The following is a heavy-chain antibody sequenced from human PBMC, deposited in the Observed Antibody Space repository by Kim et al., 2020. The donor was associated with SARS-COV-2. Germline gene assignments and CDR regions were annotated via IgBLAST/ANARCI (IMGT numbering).Heavy chain of an antibody. CDR1: GGSISSSSYY. Sequence: SETLSLTCTVSGGSISSSSYYWGWIRQPPGKGLEWIGSIYYSGSTYYNPSLKSRVTISVDTSKNQFSLKLSSVTAADTAVYYCARDLARLPAFDIWGQGT. J-gene: IGHJ3*02. V-gene: IGHV4-39*07. CDR2: IYYSGST. CDR3: ARDLARLPAFDI. D-gene: IGHD6-6*01.